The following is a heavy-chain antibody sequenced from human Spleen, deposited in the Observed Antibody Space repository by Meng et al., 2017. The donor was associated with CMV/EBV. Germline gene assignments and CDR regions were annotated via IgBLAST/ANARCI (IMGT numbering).Heavy chain of an antibody. D-gene: IGHD3-3*01. CDR3: ARDLTQERIGIFGVITSHWFDS. CDR1: GFTFDDYG. Sequence: GGSLRLSCAASGFTFDDYGMSWVRQSPGKGLEWVSGINWNGGSTSYVDFVKGRFTISRDNAKNFLYLQMNSLRAEDTAFYYCARDLTQERIGIFGVITSHWFDSWGQGTLVTVSS. CDR2: INWNGGST. J-gene: IGHJ5*01. V-gene: IGHV3-20*04.